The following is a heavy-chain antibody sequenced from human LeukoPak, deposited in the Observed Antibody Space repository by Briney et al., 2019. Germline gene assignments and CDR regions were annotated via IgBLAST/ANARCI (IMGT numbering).Heavy chain of an antibody. CDR2: IYYSGST. D-gene: IGHD1-26*01. Sequence: SETLSLTCTVSGGSISSYYWSWIRQPPGKGLEWIGYIYYSGSTNYNPSLKSRVTISVDTSKNQFSLKLSSVSAADTAVYYCARGMGAHDAFDIWGQGTMVTVSS. J-gene: IGHJ3*02. CDR3: ARGMGAHDAFDI. CDR1: GGSISSYY. V-gene: IGHV4-59*01.